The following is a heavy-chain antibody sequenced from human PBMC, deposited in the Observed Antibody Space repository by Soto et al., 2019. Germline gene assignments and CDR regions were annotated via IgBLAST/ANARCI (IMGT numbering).Heavy chain of an antibody. Sequence: EVQLVESGGGLVKPGGSLRLSCAASGFTFSTYTMNWVRQAPGKGLEWVSSISSSSNYIYYADSVKGRFTISRDNDNNSLYLQMNSLRAEDMAVYYCARGYGELDYWGQGTLVTVSS. D-gene: IGHD4-17*01. CDR3: ARGYGELDY. CDR2: ISSSSNYI. V-gene: IGHV3-21*01. CDR1: GFTFSTYT. J-gene: IGHJ4*02.